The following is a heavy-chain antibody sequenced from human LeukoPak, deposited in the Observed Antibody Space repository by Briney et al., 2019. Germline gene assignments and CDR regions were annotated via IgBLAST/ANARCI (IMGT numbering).Heavy chain of an antibody. CDR3: ASEEIRQWLVRNDH. V-gene: IGHV1-69-2*01. J-gene: IGHJ5*02. Sequence: ASVKVSCKVSGYTFTDYYMHWVQEAPGEGLEWMGLVDPEDGETIYAEKFQGRVTITADTSTDTAYMELSSLRSEDTAVYYWASEEIRQWLVRNDHWARGTVVSVSS. CDR1: GYTFTDYY. CDR2: VDPEDGET. D-gene: IGHD6-19*01.